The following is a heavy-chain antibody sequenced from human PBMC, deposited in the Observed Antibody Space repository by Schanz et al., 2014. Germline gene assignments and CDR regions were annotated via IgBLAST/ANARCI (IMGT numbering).Heavy chain of an antibody. CDR1: GFTFSSYS. CDR3: ARDRGYCSGGSCLTFDY. D-gene: IGHD2-15*01. J-gene: IGHJ4*02. Sequence: EVQLVESGGGLVKPGGSLRLSCAASGFTFSSYSMNWVRQAPGKGLEWVSAISGSGGSTYYADSVKGRFTISRDNSKNTLYLQMNSLKTEDTAVYYCARDRGYCSGGSCLTFDYWGQGTLGTVSA. V-gene: IGHV3-23*04. CDR2: ISGSGGST.